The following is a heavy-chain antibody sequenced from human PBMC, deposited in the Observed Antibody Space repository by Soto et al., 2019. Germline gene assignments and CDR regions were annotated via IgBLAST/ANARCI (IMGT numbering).Heavy chain of an antibody. J-gene: IGHJ4*02. CDR3: AKDGLDCSGGSCYWGAFDY. Sequence: GSLRLSCAASGFTFSSYAMSWVREAPGKGLEWVSAISGSGGSTYYADSVKGRFTISRDNSKNTLYLQMNSLRAEDTAVYYCAKDGLDCSGGSCYWGAFDYWGQGTLVTVSS. CDR2: ISGSGGST. CDR1: GFTFSSYA. V-gene: IGHV3-23*01. D-gene: IGHD2-15*01.